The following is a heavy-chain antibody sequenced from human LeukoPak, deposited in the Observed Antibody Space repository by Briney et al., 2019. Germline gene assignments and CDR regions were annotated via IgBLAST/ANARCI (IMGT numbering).Heavy chain of an antibody. CDR3: ARILDAYGSASPRFDY. V-gene: IGHV1-2*02. J-gene: IGHJ4*02. Sequence: ASVKVSCKPSGYTFSGYFIHWVRQAPGQGLEWMGWINPHTGDTNSAQNFQGRVTMTRDTSITTAYMELISLTSDDTALYYCARILDAYGSASPRFDYWGQGTLVSVSS. D-gene: IGHD3-10*01. CDR1: GYTFSGYF. CDR2: INPHTGDT.